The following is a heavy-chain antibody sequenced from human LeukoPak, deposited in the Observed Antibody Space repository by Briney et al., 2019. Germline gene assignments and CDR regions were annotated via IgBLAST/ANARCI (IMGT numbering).Heavy chain of an antibody. CDR3: ARAYYYGSGTFDI. J-gene: IGHJ3*02. V-gene: IGHV4-59*01. CDR2: VYYTGST. CDR1: GGSISPYY. Sequence: SETLSLTCTVSGGSISPYYWSWIRQPPGKGLEWIGYVYYTGSTYYNPSLKSRVAILIDTSKNQFSLKLTSVTAADTAVYYCARAYYYGSGTFDIWGQGTMVTVSS. D-gene: IGHD3-10*01.